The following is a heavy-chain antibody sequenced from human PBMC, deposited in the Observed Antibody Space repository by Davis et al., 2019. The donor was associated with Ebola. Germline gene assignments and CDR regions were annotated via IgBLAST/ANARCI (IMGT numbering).Heavy chain of an antibody. CDR2: IYYSGST. CDR1: GGSVSSGSYY. V-gene: IGHV4-61*01. D-gene: IGHD3-10*01. J-gene: IGHJ2*01. Sequence: PSETLSLTCTVSGGSVSSGSYYWSWIRQPPGKGLEWIGYIYYSGSTNYNPSLKSRVTISVDTSKNQFSLKLSSVTAADTAVYYCARDSVWFRDSWYFDLWGRGTLVTVSS. CDR3: ARDSVWFRDSWYFDL.